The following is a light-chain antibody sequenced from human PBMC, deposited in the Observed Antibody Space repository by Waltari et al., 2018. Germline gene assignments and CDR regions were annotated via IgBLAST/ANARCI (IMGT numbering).Light chain of an antibody. Sequence: QSAVTQPPSVSAAPGQKVTISCSGARSNIGNNYVAWYQRLPGTAPKLLIYDNNKRPLGIPDRFSGSKSGTSATLAIAGLQTGDEADYFCGAWDSSLSAGVFGGGTKLTVL. CDR1: RSNIGNNY. J-gene: IGLJ2*01. CDR2: DNN. V-gene: IGLV1-51*01. CDR3: GAWDSSLSAGV.